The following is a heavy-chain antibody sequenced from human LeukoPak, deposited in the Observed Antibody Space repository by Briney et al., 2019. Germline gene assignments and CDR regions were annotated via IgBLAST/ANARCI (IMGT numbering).Heavy chain of an antibody. CDR1: RFAFDNFA. J-gene: IGHJ5*02. D-gene: IGHD3-10*01. CDR2: VNDNGAAT. Sequence: PGGSLRLSCAASRFAFDNFAMSWVRQAPGKGLKWVATVNDNGAATFYADSVKGRFTISRDNSKNTLYLQMNSLRAEDTAVYYCAKDLLLYGSGSGWFDPWGQGTLVTVSS. V-gene: IGHV3-23*01. CDR3: AKDLLLYGSGSGWFDP.